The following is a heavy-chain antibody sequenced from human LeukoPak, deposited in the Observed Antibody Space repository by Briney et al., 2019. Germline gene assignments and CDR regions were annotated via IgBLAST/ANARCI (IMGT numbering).Heavy chain of an antibody. D-gene: IGHD2-15*01. J-gene: IGHJ3*02. Sequence: PGGSLRLSCAASGFTFSSYGMHWVRQAPGKGLEWVAVIWYDGSNKYYADSVKGRFTISRDNSKNTLYLQMNSLRAEDTAVYYCARDKFKEMVVAVDIWGQGTMVTVSS. CDR3: ARDKFKEMVVAVDI. V-gene: IGHV3-30*19. CDR2: IWYDGSNK. CDR1: GFTFSSYG.